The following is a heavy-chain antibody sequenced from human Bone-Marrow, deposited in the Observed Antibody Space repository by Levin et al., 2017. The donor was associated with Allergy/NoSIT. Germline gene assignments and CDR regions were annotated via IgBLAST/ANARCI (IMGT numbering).Heavy chain of an antibody. V-gene: IGHV3-9*01. CDR2: ISWNSAII. CDR1: GFTFGDYA. D-gene: IGHD2-15*01. J-gene: IGHJ4*02. Sequence: SLKISCAASGFTFGDYAIHWVRQGPGKGLEWVSGISWNSAIIGYADSVRGRLTISRDNAKNSLYLQMNSLRVEDTAFYYCTKGYRGGRFGSGPDYWGQGSLVTVSS. CDR3: TKGYRGGRFGSGPDY.